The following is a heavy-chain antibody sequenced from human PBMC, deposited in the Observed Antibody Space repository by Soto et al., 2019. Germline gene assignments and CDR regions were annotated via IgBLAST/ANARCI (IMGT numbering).Heavy chain of an antibody. CDR3: ASGRGYDILTGYYPYFDY. Sequence: ASVKVSCKTSGYPFASYDIHWVRQATGQGLEWMGWMHPGNNQHVYTQKFRGRVTVSTDTSISTTYMELSSLTSEDTALYYCASGRGYDILTGYYPYFDYWGQGTLVTVSS. CDR1: GYPFASYD. CDR2: MHPGNNQH. J-gene: IGHJ4*02. V-gene: IGHV1-8*01. D-gene: IGHD3-9*01.